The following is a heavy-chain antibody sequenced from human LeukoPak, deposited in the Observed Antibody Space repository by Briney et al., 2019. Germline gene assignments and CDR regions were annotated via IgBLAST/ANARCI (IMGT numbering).Heavy chain of an antibody. CDR3: ARARVDTAMADFDY. J-gene: IGHJ4*02. D-gene: IGHD5-18*01. CDR2: IDPIDSYT. CDR1: GYTFTNYW. Sequence: GESLKISCKGSGYTFTNYWIAWVRQMPGKGLEWMGGIDPIDSYTTYSPSFQGHVTISADKSIATVYLQWSSLKASDTAMYYCARARVDTAMADFDYWGQGTLVTVSS. V-gene: IGHV5-10-1*01.